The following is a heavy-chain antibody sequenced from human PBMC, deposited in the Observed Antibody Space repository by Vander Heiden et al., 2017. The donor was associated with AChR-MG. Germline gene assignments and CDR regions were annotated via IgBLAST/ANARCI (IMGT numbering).Heavy chain of an antibody. CDR1: GFTFNKYW. J-gene: IGHJ3*01. Sequence: EVQLVESGGGLVQPGGSMRLSCAASGFTFNKYWMSWVHQAPGQGLEWVANTNQDGSVKHYVDAVKGRFTISRDNAKNSLYLEMNSLGVEDTAVYYCVRNGGAFDFWGQGTMVTVS. CDR3: VRNGGAFDF. CDR2: TNQDGSVK. V-gene: IGHV3-7*01.